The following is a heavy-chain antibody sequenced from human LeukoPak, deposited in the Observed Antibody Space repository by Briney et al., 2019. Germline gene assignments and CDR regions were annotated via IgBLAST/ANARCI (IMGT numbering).Heavy chain of an antibody. CDR2: ISYDGSEK. V-gene: IGHV3-30-3*01. Sequence: GGSLRLSCAASGFTFSSYPMHWVRQAPGKGLEWVAVISYDGSEKHYADPVKGRFTISRDNSKNTLYLQMNSLRAEDTAVYYCARSIGNYYYYGMDVWGQGTTVTVSS. J-gene: IGHJ6*02. D-gene: IGHD6-6*01. CDR3: ARSIGNYYYYGMDV. CDR1: GFTFSSYP.